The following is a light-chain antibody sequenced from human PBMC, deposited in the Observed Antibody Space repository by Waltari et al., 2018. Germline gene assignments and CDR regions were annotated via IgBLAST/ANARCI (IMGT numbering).Light chain of an antibody. CDR2: GVS. CDR1: SSDIGGYKY. V-gene: IGLV2-14*01. J-gene: IGLJ3*02. Sequence: QSALTQPASVSGSPGQSITISCTGTSSDIGGYKYVSWYLQHPGKAPKLLIYGVSNRPSVVSCRLSGSRSGNTASLTISGLQAEDEADYYCSSYTSGSTLGVLFGGGTRLIVL. CDR3: SSYTSGSTLGVL.